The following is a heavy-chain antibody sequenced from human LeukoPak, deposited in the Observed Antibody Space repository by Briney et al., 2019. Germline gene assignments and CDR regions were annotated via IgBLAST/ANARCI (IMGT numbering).Heavy chain of an antibody. CDR3: WMTTVIYAGDYYYYMDV. D-gene: IGHD4-17*01. J-gene: IGHJ6*03. Sequence: GGSLRLSCAASGSTFSSYGMHWVRQAPGKGLEWVAFIRYDGSNKYYADSVKGRFTISRDNSKNTLYLQMNSLRAEDTAVYYCWMTTVIYAGDYYYYMDVWGKGTTVTVSS. CDR1: GSTFSSYG. V-gene: IGHV3-30*02. CDR2: IRYDGSNK.